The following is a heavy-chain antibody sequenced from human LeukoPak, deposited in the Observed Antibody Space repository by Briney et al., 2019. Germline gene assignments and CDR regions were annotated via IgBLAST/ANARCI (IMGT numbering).Heavy chain of an antibody. V-gene: IGHV4-38-2*02. CDR1: GYSISSGYY. CDR2: IYHSGST. J-gene: IGHJ4*02. D-gene: IGHD5-18*01. Sequence: KPSETLSLTCTVSGYSISSGYYWGWIRQPPGKGLEWIGSIYHSGSTYYNPSLKSRVTISVDTSKNQFSLKLSSVTAADTAVYYCASTAGYSYGPYYFDYWGQGTLVTVSS. CDR3: ASTAGYSYGPYYFDY.